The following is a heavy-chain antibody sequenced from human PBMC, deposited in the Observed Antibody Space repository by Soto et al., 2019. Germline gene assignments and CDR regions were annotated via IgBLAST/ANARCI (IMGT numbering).Heavy chain of an antibody. CDR2: ISSSSSYT. CDR1: GFTFSDYY. V-gene: IGHV3-11*06. Sequence: GGSLRLSCAASGFTFSDYYMSWIRQAPGKGLEWASYISSSSSYTNYADSVKGRLTISRDNAKNSLYLQMNSLRAEDTAVYYCARGVWELLGAFDIWGQGTMVTVSS. CDR3: ARGVWELLGAFDI. J-gene: IGHJ3*02. D-gene: IGHD1-26*01.